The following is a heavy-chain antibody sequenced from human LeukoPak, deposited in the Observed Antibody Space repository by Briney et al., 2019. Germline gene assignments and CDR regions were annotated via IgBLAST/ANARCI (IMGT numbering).Heavy chain of an antibody. CDR2: IYSGGT. D-gene: IGHD3-10*01. V-gene: IGHV3-66*04. CDR1: GFTVSSNY. Sequence: PGGSLRLSCAASGFTVSSNYMSWVRQAPGKGLEWVSVIYSGGTYYADSVKGRFTISRDNSKNTLYLQMNSLRAEDTAVYYCARPGNGSGSPEENWGQGTLVTVSS. CDR3: ARPGNGSGSPEEN. J-gene: IGHJ4*02.